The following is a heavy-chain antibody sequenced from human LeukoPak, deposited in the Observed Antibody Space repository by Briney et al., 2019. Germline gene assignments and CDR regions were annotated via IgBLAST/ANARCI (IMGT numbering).Heavy chain of an antibody. J-gene: IGHJ4*02. Sequence: GGSLRLSCAASGFTFSSYAMSWVRQAPGKGLEWVSAISGSGGSTYYADSVKGRFTISRANSKNTLYLQMNSLRAEDTAVYYCAKDQGYDFWSGYPVPDYWGQGTLVTVSS. CDR2: ISGSGGST. V-gene: IGHV3-23*01. D-gene: IGHD3-3*01. CDR3: AKDQGYDFWSGYPVPDY. CDR1: GFTFSSYA.